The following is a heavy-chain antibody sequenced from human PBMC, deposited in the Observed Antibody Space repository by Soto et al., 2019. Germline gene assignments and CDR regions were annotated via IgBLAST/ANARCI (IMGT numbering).Heavy chain of an antibody. CDR3: ARTQYRYDILTGYSRPPYYYYGMDV. Sequence: SVKVSCKASGGTFSSYAISWVRQAPGQGLEWMGGIIPIFGTANYAQKFQGRVTITADESTSTAYMELSSLRSEDTAVYYCARTQYRYDILTGYSRPPYYYYGMDVWGQGTTVTVSS. D-gene: IGHD3-9*01. V-gene: IGHV1-69*13. J-gene: IGHJ6*02. CDR2: IIPIFGTA. CDR1: GGTFSSYA.